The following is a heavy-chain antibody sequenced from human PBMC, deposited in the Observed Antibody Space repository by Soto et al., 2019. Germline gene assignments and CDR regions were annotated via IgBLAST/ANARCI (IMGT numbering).Heavy chain of an antibody. Sequence: PGGSLRLSCAASGFTFSAYWMHWVRQAPGKGLVWVSRSNSDGSITDYTDSVKGRFTISRDNAKNTLYLQMNSLRAEDTAVYYCAKAGGSTVTTSPWGQGTLVTVSS. J-gene: IGHJ4*02. V-gene: IGHV3-74*01. CDR3: AKAGGSTVTTSP. CDR1: GFTFSAYW. CDR2: SNSDGSIT. D-gene: IGHD4-17*01.